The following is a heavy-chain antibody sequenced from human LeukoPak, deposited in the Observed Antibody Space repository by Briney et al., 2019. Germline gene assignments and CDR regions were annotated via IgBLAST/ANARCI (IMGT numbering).Heavy chain of an antibody. CDR2: IKQDGSEK. J-gene: IGHJ3*02. CDR3: ASHDRNDWVLGAFDI. D-gene: IGHD1-1*01. CDR1: GFTFSSYW. V-gene: IGHV3-7*01. Sequence: GGSLRLSCAASGFTFSSYWLSWVRQAPGKGLEWVANIKQDGSEKYYVDSVKGRFTISRDNAKNSLYLQMNSLRAEDTAVYYCASHDRNDWVLGAFDIWGQGTMVTVSS.